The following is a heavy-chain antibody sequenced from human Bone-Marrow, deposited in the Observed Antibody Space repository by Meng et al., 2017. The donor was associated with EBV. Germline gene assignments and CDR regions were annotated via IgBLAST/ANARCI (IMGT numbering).Heavy chain of an antibody. CDR3: ASESGRGFTPDY. V-gene: IGHV1-69*01. Sequence: QVQVVQSWAEVKKPGSSVKVSCWTSGGTFNSDAVSWVRQAPGQGLEWMGGLIPMSGAPHYARKFQGRVTITADESTSTHYMDLSNLRSDDTAMYYCASESGRGFTPDYWGQGTLVTVSS. J-gene: IGHJ4*02. CDR1: GGTFNSDA. D-gene: IGHD3-10*01. CDR2: LIPMSGAP.